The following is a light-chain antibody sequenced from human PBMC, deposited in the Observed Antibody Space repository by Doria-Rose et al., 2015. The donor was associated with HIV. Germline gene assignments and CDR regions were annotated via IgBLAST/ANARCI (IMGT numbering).Light chain of an antibody. J-gene: IGKJ3*01. CDR1: QSLLYTSKNY. V-gene: IGKV4-1*01. Sequence: DIRVTQSPESLGMSLGERATLNCKSNQSLLYTSKNYLAWYQQKPGQPPKLLIYWASTRQSGVPARFSGSGSGTDFTLTISSLEAEDVAVYYCQQYYDTTSLGPGTTVDIK. CDR3: QQYYDTTS. CDR2: WAS.